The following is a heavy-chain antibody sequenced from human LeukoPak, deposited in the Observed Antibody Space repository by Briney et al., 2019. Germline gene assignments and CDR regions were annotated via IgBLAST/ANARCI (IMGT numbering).Heavy chain of an antibody. J-gene: IGHJ4*02. CDR1: GGSITSNSYS. D-gene: IGHD5-18*01. CDR2: LSHAGPN. Sequence: SETLSVTCTVSGGSITSNSYSWGGIRQPPGKRLQWIVTLSHAGPNFYNPSLKSRVTMPVDTSKNQFSLRLNSVTASDPAVYYCARLRGGVQLWGDWGQGTLVTVSS. CDR3: ARLRGGVQLWGD. V-gene: IGHV4-39*01.